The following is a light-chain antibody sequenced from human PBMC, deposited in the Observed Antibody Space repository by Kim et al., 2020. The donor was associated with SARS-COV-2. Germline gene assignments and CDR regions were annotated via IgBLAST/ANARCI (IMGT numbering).Light chain of an antibody. CDR1: QSVSSSY. J-gene: IGKJ5*01. CDR3: QQYGRSPTT. Sequence: SPVDSAILSCRASQSVSSSYLAWYQHKPGQSPRLLIPGASSGATGVPDRVRGGGSGTDFTLTITRLEPEDFAVYYCQQYGRSPTTFGQGTRLEIK. CDR2: GAS. V-gene: IGKV3-20*01.